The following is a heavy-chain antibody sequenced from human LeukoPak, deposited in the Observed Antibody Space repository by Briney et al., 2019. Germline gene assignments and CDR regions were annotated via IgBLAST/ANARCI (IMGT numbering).Heavy chain of an antibody. V-gene: IGHV3-21*01. J-gene: IGHJ4*02. D-gene: IGHD1-26*01. CDR2: ISSTSTYI. Sequence: PGGSLRLSCAASGFTFSSYEMNWVRQAPGKGLEWVSSISSTSTYIYYADSLKGRFTISRDNAKNSLYLQMNSLRAEDTAVYYCARMDNLYSGTYHSDYWGQGTLVTVSS. CDR3: ARMDNLYSGTYHSDY. CDR1: GFTFSSYE.